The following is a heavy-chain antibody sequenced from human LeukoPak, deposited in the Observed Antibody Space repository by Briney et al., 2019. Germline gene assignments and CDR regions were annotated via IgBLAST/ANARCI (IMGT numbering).Heavy chain of an antibody. CDR3: ARDGVLGGLFFWDY. V-gene: IGHV4-59*01. Sequence: PPETLSLSSTVSGGSISRYYWSWIRQPPGKGLEWIGYIYYSGSTNYNPSLKSRVTISVDTSKNQFSLKLSSVTAADTAVYYCARDGVLGGLFFWDYWGQGTLVTVSS. CDR1: GGSISRYY. CDR2: IYYSGST. D-gene: IGHD3-16*01. J-gene: IGHJ4*02.